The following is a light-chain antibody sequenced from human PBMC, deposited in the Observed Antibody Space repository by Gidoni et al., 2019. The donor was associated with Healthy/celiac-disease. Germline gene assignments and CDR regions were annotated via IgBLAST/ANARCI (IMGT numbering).Light chain of an antibody. V-gene: IGLV1-44*01. J-gene: IGLJ2*01. Sequence: QSVLTQPPSASVPPGHRVTIPCSGSSSNIGSNTVNWYQQRPGTAPKLLIYSNNQRPSGVPDRFSGSKSGTSASLAISGLQSEDEADYYCAAWDDSLNGLVFGGGTKLTVL. CDR2: SNN. CDR1: SSNIGSNT. CDR3: AAWDDSLNGLV.